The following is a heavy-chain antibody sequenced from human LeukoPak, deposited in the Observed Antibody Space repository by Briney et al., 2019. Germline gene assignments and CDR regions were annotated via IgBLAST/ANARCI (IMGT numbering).Heavy chain of an antibody. Sequence: ASVTVSCKASRYTFNGYYMHRVRQAPGQGLEWIGWINPNSGDTKYAQKFQGRVTMTRDTSISTAYMDLSRLRSDDTAVYYCARGGYCSSGSCYSNWFDPWGQGTLVTVSS. CDR2: INPNSGDT. V-gene: IGHV1-2*02. D-gene: IGHD2-15*01. CDR1: RYTFNGYY. J-gene: IGHJ5*02. CDR3: ARGGYCSSGSCYSNWFDP.